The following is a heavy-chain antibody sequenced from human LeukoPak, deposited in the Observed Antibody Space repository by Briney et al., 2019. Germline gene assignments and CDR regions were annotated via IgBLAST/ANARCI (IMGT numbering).Heavy chain of an antibody. CDR3: AKLKTSRGYGENYFDS. Sequence: GGSLRLSCAASGFTFSNPDMSWVRQAPGKGLEWVSGISGSADNIDYADSVKGRFTISRDNSKNTLYLQMNSLRAEDTAVYYCAKLKTSRGYGENYFDSWGQGTLVTVSS. CDR2: ISGSADNI. D-gene: IGHD5-12*01. CDR1: GFTFSNPD. J-gene: IGHJ4*02. V-gene: IGHV3-23*01.